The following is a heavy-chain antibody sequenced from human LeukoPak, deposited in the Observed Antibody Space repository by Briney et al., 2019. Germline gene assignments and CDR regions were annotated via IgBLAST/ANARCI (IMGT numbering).Heavy chain of an antibody. Sequence: GSLRLSCAASEFIFSTYWMSWVRQAPGKGLEWVANIKEDGSESHYVDSVKGRFTISRDNAKNSLYLQMSNLRAEDTAVYFCARGGGLDVWGQGATVTVSS. V-gene: IGHV3-7*03. CDR2: IKEDGSES. CDR1: EFIFSTYW. D-gene: IGHD3-16*01. J-gene: IGHJ6*02. CDR3: ARGGGLDV.